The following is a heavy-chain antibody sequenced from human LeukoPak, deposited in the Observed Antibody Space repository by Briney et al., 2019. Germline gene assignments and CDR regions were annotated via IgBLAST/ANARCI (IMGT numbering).Heavy chain of an antibody. CDR2: ISGSGGST. V-gene: IGHV3-23*01. J-gene: IGHJ4*02. CDR3: ARRNIAAAALDY. CDR1: GFTFSSYA. Sequence: GGSLRLSCAASGFTFSSYAMRWVRQAPGKGLEWVSAISGSGGSTYYADSVKGRFTISRDNSKNTLYLQMNSLRAEDAAVYYCARRNIAAAALDYWGQGTLVTVSS. D-gene: IGHD6-13*01.